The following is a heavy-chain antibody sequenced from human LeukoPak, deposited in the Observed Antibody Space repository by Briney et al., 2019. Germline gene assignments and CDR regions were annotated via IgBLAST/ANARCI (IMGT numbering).Heavy chain of an antibody. D-gene: IGHD6-13*01. V-gene: IGHV4-34*01. Sequence: SETLSLTCAVDDGSFSGSYWTWIRQPPGKGLEWVAEINHSGATDYNPALKSRVSISVDTSKNQFSLKLSSVTAADTAVYYCARSSSSWYYFDYWGQGTLLTVSS. J-gene: IGHJ4*02. CDR2: INHSGAT. CDR3: ARSSSSWYYFDY. CDR1: DGSFSGSY.